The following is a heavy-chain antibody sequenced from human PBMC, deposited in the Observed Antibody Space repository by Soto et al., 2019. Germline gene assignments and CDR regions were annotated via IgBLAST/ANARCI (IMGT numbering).Heavy chain of an antibody. CDR2: INAGNGNT. CDR1: GYTFTSYA. V-gene: IGHV1-3*01. Sequence: QVQLVQSGAEVKKPGASVKVSCKASGYTFTSYAMHWVRQAPGQRLEWMGWINAGNGNTKYSQKFQGRVTITRDTSASTAYMELSRLRSEDTAVYSCARGGEGATIVDWGQGTLVTVSS. D-gene: IGHD5-12*01. J-gene: IGHJ4*02. CDR3: ARGGEGATIVD.